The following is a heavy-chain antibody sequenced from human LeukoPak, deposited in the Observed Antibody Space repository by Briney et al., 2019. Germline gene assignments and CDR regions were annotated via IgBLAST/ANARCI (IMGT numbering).Heavy chain of an antibody. J-gene: IGHJ4*02. CDR2: ISLEGSNE. V-gene: IGHV3-30-3*01. CDR1: GFTFSGYF. CDR3: ARETGFGTFDS. D-gene: IGHD1-1*01. Sequence: GGSLRLSCAASGFTFSGYFMHWVRQAPGKGLEWVAIISLEGSNEYYADSVKGRFTISRDNSKNTLYLQMNSLRPEDTAVYFCARETGFGTFDSWGQGTLVTVSS.